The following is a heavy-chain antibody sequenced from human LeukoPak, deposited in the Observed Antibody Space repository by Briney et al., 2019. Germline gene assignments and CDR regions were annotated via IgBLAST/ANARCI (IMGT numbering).Heavy chain of an antibody. Sequence: PGGSLRLSCAASGFTVSSNYMSWVRQAPGKGLEWVSVIYSGGSTYYADSVKGRFIISRDNSKNTLYLQMNSLRAEDTAVYYCARDLTYAFDIWGQGTMVTVSS. CDR3: ARDLTYAFDI. J-gene: IGHJ3*02. V-gene: IGHV3-53*01. CDR2: IYSGGST. CDR1: GFTVSSNY.